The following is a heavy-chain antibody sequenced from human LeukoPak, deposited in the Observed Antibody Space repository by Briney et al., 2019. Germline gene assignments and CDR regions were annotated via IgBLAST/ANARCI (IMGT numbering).Heavy chain of an antibody. V-gene: IGHV5-51*01. Sequence: GESLKISCKGSGYSFTSYWIGWVRQMPGKGLEWMGIIYPGDSDTRYSPSFQGQVTISADKSISTAYLQWSSLKASDTAMHYCARRPFGAAAGFNWFDPWGQGTLVTVSS. CDR1: GYSFTSYW. CDR3: ARRPFGAAAGFNWFDP. CDR2: IYPGDSDT. J-gene: IGHJ5*02. D-gene: IGHD6-13*01.